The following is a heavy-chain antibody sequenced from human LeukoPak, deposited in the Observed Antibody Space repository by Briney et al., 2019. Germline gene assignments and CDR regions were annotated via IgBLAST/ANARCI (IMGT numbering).Heavy chain of an antibody. Sequence: ASQTLSLTCTVSGGSISSGDYYWSWIRRPPGKGLEWIGYIYYSGSTYYNPSLRSRVTISVDTSKNQFSLKLSSVTAADTAVYYCASRDTYYYDSSPAGMDVWGQGNTVNVSS. CDR1: GGSISSGDYY. J-gene: IGHJ6*02. CDR2: IYYSGST. D-gene: IGHD3-22*01. CDR3: ASRDTYYYDSSPAGMDV. V-gene: IGHV4-30-4*01.